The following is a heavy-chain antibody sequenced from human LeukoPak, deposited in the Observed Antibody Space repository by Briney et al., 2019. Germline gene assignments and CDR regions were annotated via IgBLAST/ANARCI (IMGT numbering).Heavy chain of an antibody. CDR1: GLNFNTYD. V-gene: IGHV3-23*01. CDR2: FGTRHTHI. D-gene: IGHD1-26*01. J-gene: IGHJ4*02. Sequence: GSLRLSCVGSGLNFNTYDLTWVRQAPGKGLEWVALFGTRHTHIFYADSVKGRFTISRDLSKNTLYLQMNSLRAEDTALYYCARKYSGTNPFDYWGQGTLVTVSS. CDR3: ARKYSGTNPFDY.